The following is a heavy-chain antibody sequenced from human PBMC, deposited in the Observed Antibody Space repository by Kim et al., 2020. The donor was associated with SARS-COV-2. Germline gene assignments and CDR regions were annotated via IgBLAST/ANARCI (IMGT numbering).Heavy chain of an antibody. J-gene: IGHJ5*01. CDR3: ARDRRYGKGWFDS. V-gene: IGHV3-11*05. CDR2: ISSSTSYA. D-gene: IGHD3-9*01. Sequence: GGSLRLSCAASGFTFSDYDMGWIRQAPGKGLEWVSDISSSTSYANYADSVQGRFTISRDNAKNSLYLQMNSLIAEDTAVYYCARDRRYGKGWFDSWGQGT. CDR1: GFTFSDYD.